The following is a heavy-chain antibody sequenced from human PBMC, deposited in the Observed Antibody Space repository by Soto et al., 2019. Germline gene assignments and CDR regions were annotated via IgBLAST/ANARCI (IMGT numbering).Heavy chain of an antibody. Sequence: EVQLVQSGAEVKKPGESLKISCTGSGYTFATSWIGWVRQTPGKGLEWMGIIYPGDSDTRYSPSFQGQVTISADKSISTAYLQWTSLKASDTAMYYCARQTPVVTVIDYWGQGTPVTVSS. V-gene: IGHV5-51*01. D-gene: IGHD2-21*02. CDR1: GYTFATSW. CDR2: IYPGDSDT. J-gene: IGHJ4*02. CDR3: ARQTPVVTVIDY.